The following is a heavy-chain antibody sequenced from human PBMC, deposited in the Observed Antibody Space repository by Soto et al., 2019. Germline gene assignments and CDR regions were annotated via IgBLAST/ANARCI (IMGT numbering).Heavy chain of an antibody. J-gene: IGHJ4*02. CDR1: GFTFSTYA. V-gene: IGHV3-23*01. CDR2: ISDSGDRT. Sequence: EVQLLESGGGLVQPGGSLRLSCGASGFTFSTYAMSWVRQAPGKGLERVAGISDSGDRTYHADSVKGRLTISRDNSKNTLFLQMISLRVEDTATYSCAKGFGSDWSYFDYWGQGDRVIVSS. CDR3: AKGFGSDWSYFDY. D-gene: IGHD3-9*01.